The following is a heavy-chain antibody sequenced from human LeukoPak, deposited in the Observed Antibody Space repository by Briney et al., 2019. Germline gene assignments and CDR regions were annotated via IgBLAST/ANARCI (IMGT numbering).Heavy chain of an antibody. CDR3: AREVYYYDSSGYHDAFDI. CDR1: GGSISSDY. CDR2: IYTSGST. Sequence: SETLSLTCTVSGGSISSDYWSWIRQPAGKGLEWIGRIYTSGSTNYNPSLKSRVTMSVDTSKNQFSLKLSSVTAADTAVYYCAREVYYYDSSGYHDAFDIWGQGTMVTVSS. V-gene: IGHV4-4*07. D-gene: IGHD3-22*01. J-gene: IGHJ3*02.